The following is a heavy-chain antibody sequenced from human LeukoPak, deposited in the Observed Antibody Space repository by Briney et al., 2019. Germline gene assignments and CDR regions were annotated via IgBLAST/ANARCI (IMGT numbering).Heavy chain of an antibody. CDR3: AREAIYCSGGSCYSKTFDY. CDR1: GFTFSSYG. J-gene: IGHJ4*02. D-gene: IGHD2-15*01. Sequence: PGGSLRLSCAASGFTFSSYGMHWVRQAPGKGLEWVAFIRYDGSNKYYADSVKGRFTISRDNAKNTLYLQMNSLRAEDTAVYYCAREAIYCSGGSCYSKTFDYWGQGTLVTVSS. V-gene: IGHV3-30*02. CDR2: IRYDGSNK.